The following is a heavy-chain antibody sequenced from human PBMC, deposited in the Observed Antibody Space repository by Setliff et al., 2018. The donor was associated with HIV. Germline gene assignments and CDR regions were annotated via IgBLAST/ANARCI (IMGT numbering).Heavy chain of an antibody. Sequence: LSLTCTVSGGSISGDFWTWIRQPAGEGLEWIGRTHASGTTQCEPSLKNRCSMSIDTSKNQFSLSLNSVTAADTAVYFCARGGAVSADFDSWGQGTLVTVSS. V-gene: IGHV4-4*07. D-gene: IGHD3-16*01. J-gene: IGHJ5*01. CDR1: GGSISGDF. CDR2: THASGTT. CDR3: ARGGAVSADFDS.